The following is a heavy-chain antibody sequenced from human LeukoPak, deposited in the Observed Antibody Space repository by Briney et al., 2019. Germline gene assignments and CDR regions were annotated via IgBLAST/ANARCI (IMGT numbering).Heavy chain of an antibody. CDR1: GGSISSGDYY. V-gene: IGHV4-30-4*01. CDR2: IYYSGST. Sequence: SETLSLTCTVSGGSISSGDYYWSWIRQPPGKGLEWIGYIYYSGSTYYNPSLKSRVTISVDTSKNQFSLKLSSVTAADTAVYYCARSLSGGSWTAHFDYWGQGTLVTVSS. CDR3: ARSLSGGSWTAHFDY. J-gene: IGHJ4*02. D-gene: IGHD2-15*01.